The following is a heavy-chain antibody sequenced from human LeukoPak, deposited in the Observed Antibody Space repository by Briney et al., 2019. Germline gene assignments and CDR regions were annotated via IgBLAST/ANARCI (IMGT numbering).Heavy chain of an antibody. CDR1: GYTFTSYY. CDR3: ARDLAGYCSGGSCYSNWFDP. CDR2: INPSGGST. Sequence: GASVKVSCKASGYTFTSYYMHWVRQAPGQGLEWTGIINPSGGSTSYAQKSQGRVTMTRDTSTSTVYMELSSLRSEDTAVYYCARDLAGYCSGGSCYSNWFDPWGQGTLVTVSS. V-gene: IGHV1-46*01. D-gene: IGHD2-15*01. J-gene: IGHJ5*02.